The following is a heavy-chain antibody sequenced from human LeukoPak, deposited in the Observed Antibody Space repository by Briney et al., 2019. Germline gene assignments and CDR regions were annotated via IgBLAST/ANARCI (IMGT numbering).Heavy chain of an antibody. CDR3: AKDIVSGGSGYYYYMDV. CDR1: GFTFDDYA. CDR2: ISWNSGSI. D-gene: IGHD2-15*01. V-gene: IGHV3-9*01. J-gene: IGHJ6*03. Sequence: TGGSLRLSCAASGFTFDDYAMHWVRQAPGKGLEWVSGISWNSGSIGYADSVKGRFTISRDNAKNSLYLQMNSLRAEDTALYYCAKDIVSGGSGYYYYMDVWGKGTTVTISS.